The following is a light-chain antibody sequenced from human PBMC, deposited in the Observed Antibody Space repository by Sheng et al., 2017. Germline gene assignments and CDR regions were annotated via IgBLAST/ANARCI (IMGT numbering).Light chain of an antibody. CDR1: TSDIGGHTH. J-gene: IGLJ1*01. CDR2: DVR. V-gene: IGLV2-14*01. CDR3: CSSAGGSTLYV. Sequence: QSALTQPASVSGSVGQSITISCAGTTSDIGGHTHVSWYQQHPGKAPKLLIHDVRNRPSGVSDRFSGSRSGNTASLTISGLQPDDEADYYCCSSAGGSTLYVFGTGTKVTVL.